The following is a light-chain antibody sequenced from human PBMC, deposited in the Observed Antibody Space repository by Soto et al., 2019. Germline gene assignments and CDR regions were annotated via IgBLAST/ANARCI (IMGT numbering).Light chain of an antibody. Sequence: IQMTQSPSSLSVSVGDRVTLTCRASQDIGTELGWYQQEPGKAPRLLIYGTFSLESGVPSRFSGSGSGTDFTLTISSLQPDDFSTYYCLQDFKYPRTFGQGTKVQVK. CDR1: QDIGTE. CDR3: LQDFKYPRT. V-gene: IGKV1-6*01. J-gene: IGKJ1*01. CDR2: GTF.